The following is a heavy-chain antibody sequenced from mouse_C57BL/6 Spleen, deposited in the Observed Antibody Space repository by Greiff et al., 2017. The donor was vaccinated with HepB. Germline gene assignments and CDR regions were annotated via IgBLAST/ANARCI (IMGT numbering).Heavy chain of an antibody. CDR3: ARDDGYFPY. J-gene: IGHJ2*01. CDR2: ISGGGGNT. Sequence: EVKLVESGGGLVKPGGSLKLSCAASGFTFSSYTMSWVRQTPEKRLEWVATISGGGGNTYYPDSVKGRFTISRDNAKNTLYLQMSSLRSEDTALYYCARDDGYFPYWGQGTTLTVSS. V-gene: IGHV5-9*01. D-gene: IGHD2-3*01. CDR1: GFTFSSYT.